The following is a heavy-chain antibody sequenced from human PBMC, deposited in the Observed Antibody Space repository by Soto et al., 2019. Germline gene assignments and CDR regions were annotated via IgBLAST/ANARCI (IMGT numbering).Heavy chain of an antibody. CDR2: INPNSGGT. CDR3: ARSGSSGYYLFDY. Sequence: ASVKGSFKASGYTFTGYYMHWVRQAPGQGLEWMGWINPNSGGTNYAQKVQGWVTMTRDTSISTAYMELSRLRSDDTAVYYCARSGSSGYYLFDYWGQGTLVTVSS. D-gene: IGHD3-22*01. CDR1: GYTFTGYY. J-gene: IGHJ4*02. V-gene: IGHV1-2*04.